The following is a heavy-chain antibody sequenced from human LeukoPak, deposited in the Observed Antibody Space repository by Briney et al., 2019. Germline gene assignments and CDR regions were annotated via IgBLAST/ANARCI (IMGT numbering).Heavy chain of an antibody. J-gene: IGHJ5*02. CDR2: TNMDGSTT. D-gene: IGHD6-19*01. CDR3: LKNGGWTGGES. CDR1: GLTFRNFW. V-gene: IGHV3-7*01. Sequence: GGSLRLSCAASGLTFRNFWMSWVRQAPGKGPEWVADTNMDGSTTRYVGSVNGRFTIYRDNAKNSLYQQRNNLSGDDTAVYYCLKNGGWTGGESWGQGTLVVVSS.